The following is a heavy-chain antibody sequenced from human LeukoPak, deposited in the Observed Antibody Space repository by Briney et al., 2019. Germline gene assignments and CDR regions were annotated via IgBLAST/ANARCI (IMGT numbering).Heavy chain of an antibody. J-gene: IGHJ4*02. V-gene: IGHV3-9*01. CDR2: ITYNSGEI. CDR3: AKGTGFYYFDY. D-gene: IGHD1-14*01. CDR1: GFIFDDYA. Sequence: PGGSLRLSCEASGFIFDDYAIHWVRQVPGKGLEWVSGITYNSGEIAYGDSVKGRFTISRDNAKNSLYLQMNSLRAEDTALYYCAKGTGFYYFDYWGQGTLVTVSS.